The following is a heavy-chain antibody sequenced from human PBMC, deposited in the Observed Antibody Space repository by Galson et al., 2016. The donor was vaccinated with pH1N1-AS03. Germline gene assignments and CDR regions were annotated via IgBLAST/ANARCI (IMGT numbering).Heavy chain of an antibody. J-gene: IGHJ5*02. CDR3: ARRVYGDYVNWFDP. D-gene: IGHD4-17*01. CDR1: GDSISSTNW. CDR2: IYHSGST. V-gene: IGHV4-4*02. Sequence: ETLSLTCAVSGDSISSTNWWTWVRQSPGKGLEWIGEIYHSGSTYYNPSLKSRVTISVDTSKNQFSLKLSSVTAADTAVYYCARRVYGDYVNWFDPWGQGTLVTVSS.